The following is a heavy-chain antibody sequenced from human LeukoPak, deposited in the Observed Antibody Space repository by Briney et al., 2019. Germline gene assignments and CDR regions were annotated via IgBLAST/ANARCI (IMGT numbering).Heavy chain of an antibody. D-gene: IGHD3-9*01. J-gene: IGHJ4*02. CDR1: GFTFSNYW. CDR3: ARNDLLTSYYFDS. CDR2: INSDGSST. V-gene: IGHV3-74*01. Sequence: GGSLRLSCAASGFTFSNYWMHWVRQAPGKGLVWVSHINSDGSSTNYADSVNGRFTISRDNAKNTLYLQMNSLRAEDTAVYYCARNDLLTSYYFDSRGQGTLVTVSS.